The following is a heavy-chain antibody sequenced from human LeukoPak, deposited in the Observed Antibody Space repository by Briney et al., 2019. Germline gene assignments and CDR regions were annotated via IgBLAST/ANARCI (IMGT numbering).Heavy chain of an antibody. J-gene: IGHJ2*01. V-gene: IGHV3-23*01. CDR1: GFTFSDYA. Sequence: PGGSLRLSCAVSGFTFSDYAMGWVRQAPGKGLEWVSGISGTARSAYYTDSVKGRFTVSRENSKKTLYLQMSSLRAEDTAVYYCVKDVLRLNYGYFDLWGRGTLVTVSS. CDR3: VKDVLRLNYGYFDL. D-gene: IGHD2-21*01. CDR2: ISGTARSA.